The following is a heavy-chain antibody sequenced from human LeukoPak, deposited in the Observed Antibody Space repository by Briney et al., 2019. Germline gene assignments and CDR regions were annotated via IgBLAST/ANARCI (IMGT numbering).Heavy chain of an antibody. CDR1: GGSISSYY. Sequence: SETLSLTYTVSGGSISSYYWSWIRQPAGKGLEWIGRIYTSGSTNYNPSLKSRVTMSVDTSKNQFSLKLSSVTAADTAMYYCARAVEGIAAAPVYFDYWGQGTLVTVSS. CDR2: IYTSGST. J-gene: IGHJ4*02. CDR3: ARAVEGIAAAPVYFDY. D-gene: IGHD6-13*01. V-gene: IGHV4-4*07.